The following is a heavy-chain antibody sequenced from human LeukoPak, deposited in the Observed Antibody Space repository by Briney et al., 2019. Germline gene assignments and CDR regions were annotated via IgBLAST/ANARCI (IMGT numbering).Heavy chain of an antibody. J-gene: IGHJ4*02. V-gene: IGHV3-33*01. Sequence: GGSLTLSCAASGFTFGSYGMQWVRQAPGKGLEWVAVIWYDGSSKYYTDSVKGRFTISRDNSKNTLYLQMNSLRAEDTGVYYCARSGGRGWYPADYWGQGTLVTVSS. CDR1: GFTFGSYG. CDR2: IWYDGSSK. CDR3: ARSGGRGWYPADY. D-gene: IGHD6-19*01.